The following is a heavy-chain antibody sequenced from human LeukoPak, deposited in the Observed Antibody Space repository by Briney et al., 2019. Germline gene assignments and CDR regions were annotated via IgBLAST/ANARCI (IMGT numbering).Heavy chain of an antibody. CDR1: GFTFEDYV. CDR2: LSWNSCTI. CDR3: GEVETIFGVADYYMDV. Sequence: SLRLSSAASGFTFEDYVMQSGPQAPGEGLEWGSSLSWNSCTIGYADSVKGRFNISRDNVRNSLYLQIKSLRAEDTALYYCGEVETIFGVADYYMDVWAKGTTVTVFS. D-gene: IGHD3-3*01. V-gene: IGHV3-9*01. J-gene: IGHJ6*03.